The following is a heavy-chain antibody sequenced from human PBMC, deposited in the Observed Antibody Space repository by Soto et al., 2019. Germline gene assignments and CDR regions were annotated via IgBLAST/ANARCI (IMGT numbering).Heavy chain of an antibody. D-gene: IGHD3-16*01. J-gene: IGHJ5*02. Sequence: SETLSLTCTVSGGSISSGGYYWSWIRQHPGKGLEWIGYIYYSGSTYYNPSLKSRVTISVDTSKNQFSLKLSSVTAADTAVYYCARDAGGSNNWFDPWGQGTLVTVSS. CDR1: GGSISSGGYY. V-gene: IGHV4-31*03. CDR2: IYYSGST. CDR3: ARDAGGSNNWFDP.